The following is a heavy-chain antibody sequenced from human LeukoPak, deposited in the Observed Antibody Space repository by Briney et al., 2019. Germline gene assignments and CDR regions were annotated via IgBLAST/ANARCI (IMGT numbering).Heavy chain of an antibody. D-gene: IGHD4/OR15-4a*01. Sequence: GGSLRLSCVASGFSLSDYWMSWGRQSPGKGLEWVANINRDGNDKYYADSVEGRFTISRGNAKNSVFLQMNSLRAEDTATYYCATDGASFDYWGQGILATVSS. J-gene: IGHJ4*02. CDR2: INRDGNDK. CDR1: GFSLSDYW. CDR3: ATDGASFDY. V-gene: IGHV3-7*01.